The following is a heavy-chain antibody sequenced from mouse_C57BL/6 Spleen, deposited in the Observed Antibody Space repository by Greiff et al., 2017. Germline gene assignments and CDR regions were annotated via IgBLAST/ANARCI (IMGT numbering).Heavy chain of an antibody. CDR3: ARSTVVALDWYFDV. Sequence: VKVVESGPELVKPGASVKISCKASGYAFSSSWMNWVKQRPGKGLEWIGRIYPGDGDTNYNGKFKGKATLTADKSSSTAYMQLSSLTSEDSAVYFCARSTVVALDWYFDVWGTGTTVTVSS. CDR1: GYAFSSSW. J-gene: IGHJ1*03. V-gene: IGHV1-82*01. CDR2: IYPGDGDT. D-gene: IGHD1-1*01.